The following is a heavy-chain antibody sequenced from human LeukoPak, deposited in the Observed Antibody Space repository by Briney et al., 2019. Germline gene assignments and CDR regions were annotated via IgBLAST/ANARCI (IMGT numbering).Heavy chain of an antibody. J-gene: IGHJ4*02. CDR3: ARLNYYDGSGYYPDY. D-gene: IGHD3-22*01. CDR2: IRNRANSYIT. CDR1: GFTFSDHH. V-gene: IGHV3-72*01. Sequence: GGSLRLSCAASGFTFSDHHMDWVRPAPGGGLEWVGRIRNRANSYITKYAASVTGRFTISRDDSKNSMFLQMNSLKTEDTAVYYCARLNYYDGSGYYPDYWGQGTLVTVSS.